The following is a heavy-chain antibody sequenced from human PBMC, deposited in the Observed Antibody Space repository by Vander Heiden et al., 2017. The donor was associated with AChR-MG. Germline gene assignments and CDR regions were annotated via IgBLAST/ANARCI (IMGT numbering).Heavy chain of an antibody. CDR1: GFSFSSHG. Sequence: QVQMVESGGGVVQPGRSLRLSCAASGFSFSSHGMHWVRQAPGKGLEWVAVISYDEKNQYYADSVKGRFTIFRDNSKNTLYLQMNRLRAEDTAVYYCAKDYQTLYAPELDFEFWGQGTLVTVSS. J-gene: IGHJ4*02. V-gene: IGHV3-30*18. CDR2: ISYDEKNQ. D-gene: IGHD2-8*01. CDR3: AKDYQTLYAPELDFEF.